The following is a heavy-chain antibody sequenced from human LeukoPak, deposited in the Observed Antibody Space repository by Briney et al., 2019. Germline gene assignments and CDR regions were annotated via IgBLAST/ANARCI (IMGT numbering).Heavy chain of an antibody. J-gene: IGHJ5*02. V-gene: IGHV4-34*01. Sequence: SETLSLTCAVYGGSFSGYYWSWIRQPPGKGLEGIGEINHSGSTNYNPSLKSRVTISVDTSKNQFSLKLRSVTAADTAVYYCARTGRYYYDSSGLSFDPWGQGTLVTVSS. D-gene: IGHD3-22*01. CDR3: ARTGRYYYDSSGLSFDP. CDR1: GGSFSGYY. CDR2: INHSGST.